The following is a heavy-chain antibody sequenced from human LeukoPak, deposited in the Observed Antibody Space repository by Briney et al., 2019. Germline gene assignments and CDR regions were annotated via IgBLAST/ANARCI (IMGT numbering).Heavy chain of an antibody. V-gene: IGHV4-39*01. J-gene: IGHJ4*02. CDR1: GGSISSSSYY. D-gene: IGHD3-9*01. CDR3: ARLRTYYDILTGYYKDY. Sequence: SETLSLTCTVSGGSISSSSYYWGWIRQPPGKGLEWIGSIYYSGGTYYNPSLKSRVTISVDTSKNQFSLKLSSVTAADTAVYYCARLRTYYDILTGYYKDYWGQGTLVTVSS. CDR2: IYYSGGT.